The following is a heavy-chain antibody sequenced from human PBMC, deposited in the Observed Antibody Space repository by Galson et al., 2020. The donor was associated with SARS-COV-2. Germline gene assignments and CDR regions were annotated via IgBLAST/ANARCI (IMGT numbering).Heavy chain of an antibody. V-gene: IGHV4-39*01. D-gene: IGHD2-15*01. CDR1: GGSISSSSYY. J-gene: IGHJ5*02. CDR2: IYYSGST. CDR3: ARLLDCSGGSCPHNWFDP. Sequence: SETLSLTCTVSGGSISSSSYYWGWIRQPPGKGLEWIGSIYYSGSTYYNPSLKSRVTISVDTSKNQFSLKLSSVTAADTAVYYCARLLDCSGGSCPHNWFDPWGHGTLVTVSS.